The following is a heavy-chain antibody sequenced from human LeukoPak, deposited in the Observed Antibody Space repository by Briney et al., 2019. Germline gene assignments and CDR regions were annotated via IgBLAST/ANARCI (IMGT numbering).Heavy chain of an antibody. CDR2: IDTSGGST. J-gene: IGHJ3*02. CDR3: AKDTGRITITVPRDAFDI. CDR1: GFTFSSYA. V-gene: IGHV3-23*01. D-gene: IGHD1-20*01. Sequence: GGSLRLSCAASGFTFSSYAMAWVRQTPGKGLEWVSTIDTSGGSTHYADSVKGRFTISRDNSKNTLYLQMNSLRAEDTAVYYCAKDTGRITITVPRDAFDIWGQGTMVTVSS.